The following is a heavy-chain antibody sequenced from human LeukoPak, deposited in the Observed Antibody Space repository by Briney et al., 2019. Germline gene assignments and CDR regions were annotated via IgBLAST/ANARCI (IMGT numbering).Heavy chain of an antibody. J-gene: IGHJ3*02. CDR2: ISGSGGST. CDR1: GFTFSSYG. D-gene: IGHD2-15*01. CDR3: ARPRLEYCSGGSCFDAFDI. Sequence: GGSLRLSCAASGFTFSSYGMSWVRQAPGKGLEWVSAISGSGGSTYYADSVKGRFTISRDNSKNTLFLQMNSLTAEDTAIYSCARPRLEYCSGGSCFDAFDIWGQGTMVTVSS. V-gene: IGHV3-23*01.